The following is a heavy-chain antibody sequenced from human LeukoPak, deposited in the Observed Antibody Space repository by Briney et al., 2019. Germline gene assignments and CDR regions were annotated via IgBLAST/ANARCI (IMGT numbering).Heavy chain of an antibody. V-gene: IGHV4-4*07. J-gene: IGHJ4*02. CDR1: GGSINTYY. Sequence: SETLSLTCSVSGGSINTYYWSCIRQPAGKGLEWIGRIHSSGSTHYNPSLKSRVTMSLDTSKNQFTLKLTSVTAADTAVYYCARDNDFFDYWGQGTLVTVSS. CDR3: ARDNDFFDY. CDR2: IHSSGST.